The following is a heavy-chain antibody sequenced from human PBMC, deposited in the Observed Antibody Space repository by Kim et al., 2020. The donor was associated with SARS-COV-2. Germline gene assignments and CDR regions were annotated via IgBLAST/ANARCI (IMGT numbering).Heavy chain of an antibody. D-gene: IGHD6-6*01. CDR1: GGSVNFGDFY. Sequence: SETLSLTCTVSGGSVNFGDFYWTWIRQHPVRGLEWIGSIYSSGSTHYNPSLRNRISVSLDASQNQFSLSLRSVTVADTAVYYCAREYSSSSGFDHWGQG. CDR3: AREYSSSSGFDH. V-gene: IGHV4-31*03. CDR2: IYSSGST. J-gene: IGHJ4*02.